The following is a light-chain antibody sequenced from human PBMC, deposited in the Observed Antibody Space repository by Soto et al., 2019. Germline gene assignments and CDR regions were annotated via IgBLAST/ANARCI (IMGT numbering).Light chain of an antibody. J-gene: IGKJ1*01. CDR1: QNVGNN. Sequence: EIVITQSPTTLSVSPGERATLSCRASQNVGNNLVWYQQKPGQPPRLLIYGASTRATGIPVRFSGGGSGTEFTLTISSLQSEDFAVFYCLQYYNWPWTFGQGTKVQIK. CDR2: GAS. CDR3: LQYYNWPWT. V-gene: IGKV3-15*01.